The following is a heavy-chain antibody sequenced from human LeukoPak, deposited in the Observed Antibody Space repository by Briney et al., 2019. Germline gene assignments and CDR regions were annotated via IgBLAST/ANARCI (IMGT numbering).Heavy chain of an antibody. CDR2: IYSGGST. J-gene: IGHJ4*02. V-gene: IGHV3-66*01. D-gene: IGHD6-13*01. Sequence: GGSLRLSCAVSGFNVSSNYLNWVRQAPGKGPEWVSVIYSGGSTYYADSVKGRFIISRDNSKNTLYLQMNSLRAEDTAVYHCARVDSRTAQFDYWGQGTLVTVSS. CDR3: ARVDSRTAQFDY. CDR1: GFNVSSNY.